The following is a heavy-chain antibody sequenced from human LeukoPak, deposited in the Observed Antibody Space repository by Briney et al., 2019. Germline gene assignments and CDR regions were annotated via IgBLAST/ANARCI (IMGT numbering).Heavy chain of an antibody. CDR3: AGGKYSSSWYWYMDV. CDR2: IYYSGST. V-gene: IGHV4-59*01. CDR1: GGSISSYY. Sequence: SETLSLTCTVSGGSISSYYWSWIRQPPGKGLEWIGYIYYSGSTNYNPSLKSRVTISVDTSKNQFSLKLSSVTAADTAVYYCAGGKYSSSWYWYMDVWGKGTTVTISS. J-gene: IGHJ6*03. D-gene: IGHD6-13*01.